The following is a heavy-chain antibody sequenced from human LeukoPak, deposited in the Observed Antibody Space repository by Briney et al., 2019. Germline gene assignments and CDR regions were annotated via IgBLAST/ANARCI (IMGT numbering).Heavy chain of an antibody. CDR3: ARVTYGSGSGYYGMDV. Sequence: GGSLRLSCAASGFTFSSYNMNWVRQAPGKGLEWVSYISSSSSTIYYADSVKGRFTISRDNAKNSLYLQMNSLRAEDTAVYYCARVTYGSGSGYYGMDVWGQGTTVTVSS. CDR2: ISSSSSTI. V-gene: IGHV3-48*04. CDR1: GFTFSSYN. J-gene: IGHJ6*02. D-gene: IGHD3-10*01.